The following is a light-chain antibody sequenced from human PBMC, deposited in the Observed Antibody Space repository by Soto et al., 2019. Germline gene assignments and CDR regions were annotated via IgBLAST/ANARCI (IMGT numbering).Light chain of an antibody. CDR2: SSN. CDR3: AAWDDSLSGVV. Sequence: QSVLTQPPSASGTPGQSVTISCSGSTSNIGSYTVNWYQQLPGTVPKLLIYSSNQRPSGVPDRFSGSKSGTSASLAISGLQSEDEAHYYCAAWDDSLSGVVFGGGTKLTVL. V-gene: IGLV1-44*01. CDR1: TSNIGSYT. J-gene: IGLJ2*01.